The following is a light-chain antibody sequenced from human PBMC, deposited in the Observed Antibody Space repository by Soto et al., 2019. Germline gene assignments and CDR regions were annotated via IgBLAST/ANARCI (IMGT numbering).Light chain of an antibody. V-gene: IGKV1-9*01. CDR2: AAS. CDR1: QDIASY. Sequence: DIQLTQSPSFLSASVGDRVIITCRASQDIASYLGWYQQKPGKAPKLLIYAASTLQSGVPSRFSGSGSGTEFTLTISSLQPEDFATYYCQQLKTDPWTFGQGTKVEIK. CDR3: QQLKTDPWT. J-gene: IGKJ1*01.